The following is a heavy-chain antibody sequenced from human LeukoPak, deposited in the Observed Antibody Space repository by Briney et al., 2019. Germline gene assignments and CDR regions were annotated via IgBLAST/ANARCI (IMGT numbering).Heavy chain of an antibody. CDR1: GYTFTSYY. CDR3: ARDSADGDYDY. D-gene: IGHD4-17*01. CDR2: INPSGGST. V-gene: IGHV1-46*01. Sequence: VASVKVSCKASGYTFTSYYMHWVRQAPGQGLEWMGIINPSGGSTSHAQKFQGRVTMTRDTSTSTVYMELSSLRSEDTAVYYCARDSADGDYDYWGQGTLVTVSS. J-gene: IGHJ4*02.